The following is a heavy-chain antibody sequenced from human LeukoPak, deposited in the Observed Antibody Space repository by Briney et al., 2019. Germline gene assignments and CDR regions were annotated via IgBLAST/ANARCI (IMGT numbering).Heavy chain of an antibody. V-gene: IGHV3-30*02. Sequence: PGGSLRLSCAASGFTFSGYGMHWVRQAPGKGLEWVAFIRYDGSNKYYADSVKGRFTISRDNSKNTLYLQMNSLRAEDTAVYYCAKAATYYYDTSGLDYWGQGALVTVSS. CDR2: IRYDGSNK. CDR1: GFTFSGYG. D-gene: IGHD3-22*01. J-gene: IGHJ4*02. CDR3: AKAATYYYDTSGLDY.